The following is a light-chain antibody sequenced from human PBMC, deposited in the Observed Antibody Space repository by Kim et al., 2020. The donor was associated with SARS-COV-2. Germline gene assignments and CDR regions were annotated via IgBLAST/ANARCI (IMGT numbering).Light chain of an antibody. J-gene: IGLJ2*01. V-gene: IGLV3-1*01. CDR1: ELGDKY. Sequence: VSPGQNASITCSGDELGDKYVCWYQHNPGQSPVLVIYQDNKRPSGIPERFSGSNSGNTATLTISGTQAMDEADYYCQAWDSSTAVFGGGTQLTVL. CDR3: QAWDSSTAV. CDR2: QDN.